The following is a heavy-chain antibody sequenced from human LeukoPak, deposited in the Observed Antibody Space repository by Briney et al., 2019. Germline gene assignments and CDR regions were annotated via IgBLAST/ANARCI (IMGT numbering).Heavy chain of an antibody. V-gene: IGHV3-30*02. Sequence: GGSLRLSCAASGFTFSSYGMHWVRQAPGKGLEWVAFIRYDDGSNKYYADSVKGRFTISRDNSKNTLYLQMNSLRAEDTAVYYCAKDRDVVAQKSGYDPPSYYYYMDVWGKGITVTVSS. CDR2: IRYDDGSNK. CDR3: AKDRDVVAQKSGYDPPSYYYYMDV. D-gene: IGHD5-12*01. J-gene: IGHJ6*03. CDR1: GFTFSSYG.